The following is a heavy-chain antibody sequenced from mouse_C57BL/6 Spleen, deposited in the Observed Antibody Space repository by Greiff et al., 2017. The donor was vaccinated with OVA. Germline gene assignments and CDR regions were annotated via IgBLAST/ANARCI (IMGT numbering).Heavy chain of an antibody. CDR3: AYITTVVEDFDY. V-gene: IGHV1-64*01. D-gene: IGHD1-1*01. CDR1: GYTFTSYW. CDR2: IHPNSGST. J-gene: IGHJ2*01. Sequence: QVQLQQPGAELVKPGASVKLSCKASGYTFTSYWMHWVKQRPGQGLEWIGMIHPNSGSTNYNEKFKSKATLTLDKSSSTAYMQLSSLTSEDSAVYYCAYITTVVEDFDYWGQGTTLTVSS.